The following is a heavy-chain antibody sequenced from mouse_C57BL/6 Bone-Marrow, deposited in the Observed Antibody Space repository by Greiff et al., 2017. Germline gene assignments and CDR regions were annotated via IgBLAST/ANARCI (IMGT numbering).Heavy chain of an antibody. J-gene: IGHJ4*01. CDR1: GYTFTSYW. CDR3: ARRNRGYAIDY. Sequence: QVQLQQPGAELVKPGASVKLSCKASGYTFTSYWMHWVKQRPGRGLEWIGRFDPNSGGTKYNEKFKSKATLTVDKPSSTAYMQLSRLTSEDSAVYYCARRNRGYAIDYWGQGTSVTVSS. CDR2: FDPNSGGT. V-gene: IGHV1-72*01.